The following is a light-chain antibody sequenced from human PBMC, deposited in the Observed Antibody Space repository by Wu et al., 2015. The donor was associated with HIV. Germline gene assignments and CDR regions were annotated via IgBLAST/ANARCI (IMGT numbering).Light chain of an antibody. CDR2: GAS. CDR3: QQYGNSLWT. J-gene: IGKJ1*01. V-gene: IGKV3-20*01. Sequence: EIVMTQSPATLSVSPGERATLSCRASQSVSSNLAWYQQKPGQAPRLLIYGASTRAPGIPDRFSGSGSGTDFTLTISRLEPEDFAVYYCQQYGNSLWTFGQGTKVEIK. CDR1: QSVSSN.